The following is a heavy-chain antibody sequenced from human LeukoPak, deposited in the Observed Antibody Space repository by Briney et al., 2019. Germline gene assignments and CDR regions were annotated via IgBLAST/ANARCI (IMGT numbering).Heavy chain of an antibody. V-gene: IGHV3-30-3*01. J-gene: IGHJ2*01. CDR3: AKGTTVVRDWYFDL. D-gene: IGHD4-23*01. Sequence: GGSLRLSCAASGFTFSSYAMHWVRQAPGKGLEWVTVISYDGSNKYYADSVKGRFTISRDNSKNTLYLQMNSLRAEDTAVYYCAKGTTVVRDWYFDLWGRGTLVTVSS. CDR1: GFTFSSYA. CDR2: ISYDGSNK.